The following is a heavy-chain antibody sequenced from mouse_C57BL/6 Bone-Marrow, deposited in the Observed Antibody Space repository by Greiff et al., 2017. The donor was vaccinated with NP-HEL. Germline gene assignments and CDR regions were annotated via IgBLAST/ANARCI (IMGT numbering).Heavy chain of an antibody. CDR3: AREVDYDYDVGGLFAD. CDR1: GYSFTDYN. D-gene: IGHD2-4*01. Sequence: VQLQQSGPELVKPGASVKISCKASGYSFTDYNMNWVKQSNGKSLEWIGVINPNYGTTSYNQKFKGKATLTVDQSSSTAYMQLNSLTSEDSAVYYCAREVDYDYDVGGLFADWGQGTLVTVSA. CDR2: INPNYGTT. J-gene: IGHJ3*01. V-gene: IGHV1-39*01.